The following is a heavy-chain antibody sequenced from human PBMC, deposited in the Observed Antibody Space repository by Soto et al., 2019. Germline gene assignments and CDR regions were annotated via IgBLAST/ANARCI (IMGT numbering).Heavy chain of an antibody. Sequence: EVQVVESGGGLVKPGGSLRLSCAASGFTFSNAWMTWVRQAPGKGLEWVGRIKSKADGGATDYAAPVKDRFTISGDDSKNTLCLQMNCLKCGDTAVYYCTTRYYSDSGGSLQNWGQGTGVTVSS. CDR1: GFTFSNAW. D-gene: IGHD3-22*01. CDR3: TTRYYSDSGGSLQN. V-gene: IGHV3-15*01. J-gene: IGHJ4*02. CDR2: IKSKADGGAT.